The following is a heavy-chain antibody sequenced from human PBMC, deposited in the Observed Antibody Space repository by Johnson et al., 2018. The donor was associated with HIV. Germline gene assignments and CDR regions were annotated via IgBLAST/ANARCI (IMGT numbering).Heavy chain of an antibody. V-gene: IGHV3-7*03. D-gene: IGHD2/OR15-2a*01. J-gene: IGHJ3*02. CDR2: IKQDGSEK. CDR1: GFTFRSYW. CDR3: ARVKYYLTAITGSAFDI. Sequence: VQLVESGGGLVQPGGSLRLSCAASGFTFRSYWMSWVRQAPGKGLEWVANIKQDGSEKYYLDSVKGRFTISRDNTKNSLFLQMDTLRAVDTAVYYCARVKYYLTAITGSAFDIWGQGTMVTVSS.